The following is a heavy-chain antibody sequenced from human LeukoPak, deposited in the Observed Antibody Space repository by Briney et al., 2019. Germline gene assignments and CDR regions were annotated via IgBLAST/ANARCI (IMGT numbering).Heavy chain of an antibody. Sequence: ASVKVSCKASGYTFTYRYLHWVRQAPGQALEWVGWITPFNGNTNYAQKFQDRVTITRDRSMGTAYMELSSLRSEDTAMYYCASTGGYSYDILNWGQGTLVTVSS. CDR2: ITPFNGNT. J-gene: IGHJ4*02. D-gene: IGHD3-9*01. CDR3: ASTGGYSYDILN. CDR1: GYTFTYRY. V-gene: IGHV1-45*02.